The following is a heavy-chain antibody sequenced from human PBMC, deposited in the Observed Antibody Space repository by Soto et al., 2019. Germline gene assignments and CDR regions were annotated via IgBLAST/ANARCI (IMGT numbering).Heavy chain of an antibody. D-gene: IGHD6-19*01. Sequence: PSATLSLTCTVAGGSSSIGGYSWIWIRQPPGKGLEWIGYIYHSGSTYYNPSLKSRVTISVDRSKNQFSLKLSSVTAADTAVYYCARARDIAVACSWFDPWGQGTLVTVSS. CDR1: GGSSSIGGYS. J-gene: IGHJ5*02. CDR2: IYHSGST. CDR3: ARARDIAVACSWFDP. V-gene: IGHV4-30-2*01.